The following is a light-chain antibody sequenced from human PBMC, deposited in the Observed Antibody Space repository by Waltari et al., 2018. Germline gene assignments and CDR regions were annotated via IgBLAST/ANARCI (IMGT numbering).Light chain of an antibody. V-gene: IGLV1-47*01. CDR2: RNV. Sequence: QTVLTQPPSVSGTPGQRVTISCSGSSFNIGGNYVYWFQKLPGTAPKLLIYRNVERPSGVPDRISGSKSGTSASLAISGLRSEDEAHYYCAAWDDSLSASLFGGGTKLTVL. CDR1: SFNIGGNY. CDR3: AAWDDSLSASL. J-gene: IGLJ3*02.